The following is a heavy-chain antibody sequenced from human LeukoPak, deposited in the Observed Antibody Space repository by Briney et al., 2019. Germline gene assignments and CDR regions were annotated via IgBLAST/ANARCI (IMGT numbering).Heavy chain of an antibody. CDR1: GYSISNGYY. CDR3: ARQHDSYYYYYIDV. Sequence: KTSETLSLTCAVSGYSISNGYYWVWIRQPPGRGLEWIGSLYHSDSAYYNTSLRSRVSMSVDTSKNQFSLTLSFVTAADTAVYYCARQHDSYYYYYIDVWGSGTPVTVSS. CDR2: LYHSDSA. J-gene: IGHJ6*03. V-gene: IGHV4-38-2*01.